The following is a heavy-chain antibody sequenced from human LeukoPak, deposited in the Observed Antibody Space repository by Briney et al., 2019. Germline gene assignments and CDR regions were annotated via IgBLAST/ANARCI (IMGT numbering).Heavy chain of an antibody. CDR1: GFTFSSYG. CDR2: IRYDGSNK. CDR3: VRGAYSSSWLNFDY. V-gene: IGHV3-30*02. D-gene: IGHD6-13*01. Sequence: GGSLRLSCAASGFTFSSYGMHWVRQAPGKGLEWVAFIRYDGSNKYYADSVKGRFTVSRDNSKNTLYLQMNSLRAEDTAVYYCVRGAYSSSWLNFDYWGQGTLVTVSS. J-gene: IGHJ4*02.